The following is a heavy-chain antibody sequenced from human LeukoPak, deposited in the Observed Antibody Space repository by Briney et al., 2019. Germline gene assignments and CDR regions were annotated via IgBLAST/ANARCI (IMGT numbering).Heavy chain of an antibody. CDR1: GGSISSGGYY. V-gene: IGHV4-31*03. CDR2: MYYSGST. Sequence: SETLSLTCTVSGGSISSGGYYWSWIRQHPGKGLEWIGYMYYSGSTYYNPSLKSRVTISVDTSKNQFSLKLSSVTAADMAVYYCARDTSPDYGDYGVAAGMDVWGKGTTVTVSS. D-gene: IGHD4-17*01. J-gene: IGHJ6*04. CDR3: ARDTSPDYGDYGVAAGMDV.